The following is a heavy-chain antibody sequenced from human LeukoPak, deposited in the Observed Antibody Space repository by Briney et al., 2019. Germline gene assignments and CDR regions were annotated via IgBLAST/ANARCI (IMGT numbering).Heavy chain of an antibody. CDR3: ARASLPPYYGGTYYYYMDV. Sequence: SETLSLTCTVSGGSISSYYWSWLRQPAGKGLEWIGRIYTSGSTNYNPSLKSRVTMSVDTSKNQFSLKLSSVTAADTAVYYCARASLPPYYGGTYYYYMDVWGKGTTVTVSS. CDR1: GGSISSYY. J-gene: IGHJ6*03. V-gene: IGHV4-4*07. D-gene: IGHD3-16*01. CDR2: IYTSGST.